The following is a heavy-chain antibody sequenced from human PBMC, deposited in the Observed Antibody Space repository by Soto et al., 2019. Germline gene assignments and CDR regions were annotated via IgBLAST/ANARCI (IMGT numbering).Heavy chain of an antibody. CDR1: GFIFSTYA. D-gene: IGHD2-2*01. CDR3: TRDSGIVLVPVTSMDV. J-gene: IGHJ6*02. V-gene: IGHV3-30-3*01. CDR2: ISYDGGNE. Sequence: LRLSCAASGFIFSTYAMHWVRQAPGKGLEWVALISYDGGNEYYADSVKGRFTISRDDSENTLYLQMIGLRAEDTAVYYCTRDSGIVLVPVTSMDVWGQGTTVTVSS.